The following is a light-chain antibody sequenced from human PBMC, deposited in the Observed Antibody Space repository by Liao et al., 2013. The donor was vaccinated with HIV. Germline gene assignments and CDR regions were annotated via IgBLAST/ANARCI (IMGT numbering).Light chain of an antibody. CDR2: QDT. CDR3: QVWDRGSDHQV. Sequence: SFELTQPPSVSVSPGQTATISCSGDKLGDKYASWYQQRPGQSPILVIYQDTKRPSGISDRFSGSNSGNTATLTISGTQALDEAEYYCQVWDRGSDHQVFGGGTKVTVL. CDR1: KLGDKY. V-gene: IGLV3-1*01. J-gene: IGLJ2*01.